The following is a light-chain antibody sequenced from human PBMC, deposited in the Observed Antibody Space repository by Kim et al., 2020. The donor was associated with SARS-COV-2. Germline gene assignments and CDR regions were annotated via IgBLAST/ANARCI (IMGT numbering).Light chain of an antibody. CDR1: QSITKS. V-gene: IGKV1-5*03. CDR3: HQFDNYSQT. J-gene: IGKJ2*01. Sequence: DIQLTQSPSTLSASLGDSVTITCRASQSITKSLAWYQQKPGEAPKLLIYKASTLYSGVPSRFRGSGSGTAFTLTISSLQPDDLATYFCHQFDNYSQTFGQGTKLEI. CDR2: KAS.